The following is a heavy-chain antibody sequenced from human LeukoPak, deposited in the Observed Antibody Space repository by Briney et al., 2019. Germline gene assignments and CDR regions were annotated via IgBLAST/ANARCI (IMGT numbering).Heavy chain of an antibody. J-gene: IGHJ4*02. CDR3: ALGYCSGGSCYSDY. CDR2: IYHSGST. Sequence: PSETLSLTCTVSGYSISSGYYWGWIRQPPGKGLEWIGSIYHSGSTYYNPALKSRVTISVDTSKNQFSLKLSSVTAADTAVYYCALGYCSGGSCYSDYWGQGTLVTVSS. V-gene: IGHV4-38-2*02. CDR1: GYSISSGYY. D-gene: IGHD2-15*01.